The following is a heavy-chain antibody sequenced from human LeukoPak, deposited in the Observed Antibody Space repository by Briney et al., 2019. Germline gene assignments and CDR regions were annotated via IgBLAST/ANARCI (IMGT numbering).Heavy chain of an antibody. Sequence: GGSLRLSCTVSRFSFNTYAMSWVRQAPGKGLDWVAAISGSGDYTYYADSVKGRFTISRDNSKNKLYLQMSNLRADDTAVYYCANFERTVAGPYNWFDPWGRGTLVTVSS. CDR1: RFSFNTYA. D-gene: IGHD6-19*01. V-gene: IGHV3-23*01. CDR2: ISGSGDYT. CDR3: ANFERTVAGPYNWFDP. J-gene: IGHJ5*02.